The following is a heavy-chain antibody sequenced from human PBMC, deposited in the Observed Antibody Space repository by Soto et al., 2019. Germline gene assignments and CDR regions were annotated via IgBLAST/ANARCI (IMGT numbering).Heavy chain of an antibody. CDR2: ISYSGSP. D-gene: IGHD5-12*01. Sequence: SETLSLSCTVSGGSSTSTGHYWGWIRQPPGKGLEWLGSISYSGSPYYNPSLKSRVSISVDTSKNQFSLKLSSVTAADTAVYYCARPYSDYDYGYWGQGTLVTVSS. CDR3: ARPYSDYDYGY. CDR1: GGSSTSTGHY. V-gene: IGHV4-39*01. J-gene: IGHJ4*02.